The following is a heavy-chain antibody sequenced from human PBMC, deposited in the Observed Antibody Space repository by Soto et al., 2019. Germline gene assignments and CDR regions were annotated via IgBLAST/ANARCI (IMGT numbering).Heavy chain of an antibody. Sequence: EVQLVESGGGLVKPGGSLRLSCAASGFTFSSYSMNWVRQAPGKGLEWVSSISSSSSYIYYADSVKGRFTISRDNAKNSLYLQMNSLRAEDTAVYYCARDLKVVAATLDYWGQGTLVTVSS. CDR3: ARDLKVVAATLDY. J-gene: IGHJ4*02. V-gene: IGHV3-21*01. D-gene: IGHD2-15*01. CDR1: GFTFSSYS. CDR2: ISSSSSYI.